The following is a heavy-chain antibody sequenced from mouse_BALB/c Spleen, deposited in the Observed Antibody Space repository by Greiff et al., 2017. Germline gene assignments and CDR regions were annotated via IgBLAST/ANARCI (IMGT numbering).Heavy chain of an antibody. Sequence: QVQLQQSGAELVRPGVSVKISCKGSGYTFTDYAMHWVKQSHAKSLEWIGVISTYYGDASYNQKFKGKATMTVDKSSSTAYMELARLTSEDSAVYFCKGVRYYFDYWGQGTTLTVSS. D-gene: IGHD1-1*01. J-gene: IGHJ2*01. CDR3: KGVRYYFDY. V-gene: IGHV1S137*01. CDR2: ISTYYGDA. CDR1: GYTFTDYA.